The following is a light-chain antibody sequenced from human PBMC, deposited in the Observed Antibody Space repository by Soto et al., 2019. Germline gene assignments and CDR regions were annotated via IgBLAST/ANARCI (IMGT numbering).Light chain of an antibody. CDR3: CSDADTYVE. V-gene: IGLV2-11*01. CDR1: SNYIGPYNY. J-gene: IGLJ2*01. CDR2: DVD. Sequence: QSALTQPRSVSGSPGQSVAISCTGISNYIGPYNYVSWYQQHPGKAPKLIIYDVDKRPSGVPYRFSGSKSGDTASLTISGLQPDDEADYYCCSDADTYVELGGGTKLTVL.